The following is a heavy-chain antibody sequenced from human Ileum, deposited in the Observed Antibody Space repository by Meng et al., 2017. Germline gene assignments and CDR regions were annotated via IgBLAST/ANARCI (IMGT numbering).Heavy chain of an antibody. CDR1: GGAFDGYY. CDR3: VRGLLVPNAIRTEYFPL. CDR2: INHSGST. Sequence: QAQLQQFGAALFSPSHTLSLSCAVYGGAFDGYYWTWIRQSPGKGLEWIEEINHSGSTNFNPSLKSRVTMSVDTSSKQFSLNLTSVTAADTAMYYCVRGLLVPNAIRTEYFPLWGQGTLVTVSS. D-gene: IGHD2-2*02. J-gene: IGHJ1*01. V-gene: IGHV4-34*01.